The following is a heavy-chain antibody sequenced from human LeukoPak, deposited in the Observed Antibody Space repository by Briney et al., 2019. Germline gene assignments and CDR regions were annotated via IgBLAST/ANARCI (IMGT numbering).Heavy chain of an antibody. CDR3: ARWAGVTDY. D-gene: IGHD5-18*01. CDR1: GFTFENYW. J-gene: IGHJ4*02. V-gene: IGHV3-7*01. CDR2: IKQDGSVE. Sequence: PGGSLRLSCAASGFTFENYWMSWVRRAPGKGPEWVANIKQDGSVEHYLDSVKGRFTITRDNAKNSLILQMNSLRAEDTAVYYCARWAGVTDYWGQGTLVTVSS.